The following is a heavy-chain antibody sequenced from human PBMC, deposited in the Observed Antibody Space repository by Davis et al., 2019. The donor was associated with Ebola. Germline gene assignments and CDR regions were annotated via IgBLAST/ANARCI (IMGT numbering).Heavy chain of an antibody. D-gene: IGHD4-17*01. CDR3: ARAATTVTRDWFDP. CDR1: GFTSSSYA. Sequence: PGGSLRLSCAASGFTSSSYAMHWVRQAPGKGLEWVAVISYDGSNKYYADSVKGRFTISRDNSKNTLYLQMNSLRAEDTALYYCARAATTVTRDWFDPWGQGALLTVSS. J-gene: IGHJ5*02. V-gene: IGHV3-30*04. CDR2: ISYDGSNK.